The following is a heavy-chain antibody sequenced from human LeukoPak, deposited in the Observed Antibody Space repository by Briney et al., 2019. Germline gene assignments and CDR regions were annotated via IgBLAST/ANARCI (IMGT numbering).Heavy chain of an antibody. V-gene: IGHV3-9*01. Sequence: PSRSLRLSCAASGFTFDDYAMHWVRQAPGKGLEWVSGISWNSGSIGYADSVKGRFTISRDNAKNSLYLQMNSLRAEDTALYYCAKDYAIAVAGTWGQGTLVTVSS. CDR2: ISWNSGSI. CDR1: GFTFDDYA. CDR3: AKDYAIAVAGT. J-gene: IGHJ5*02. D-gene: IGHD6-19*01.